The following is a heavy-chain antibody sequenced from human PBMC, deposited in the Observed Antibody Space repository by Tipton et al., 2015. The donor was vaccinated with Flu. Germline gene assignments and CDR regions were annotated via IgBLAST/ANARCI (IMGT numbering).Heavy chain of an antibody. J-gene: IGHJ5*01. CDR3: ARRTFSNYVSEPKNWFDF. D-gene: IGHD4-11*01. CDR2: VYTSGIT. Sequence: TLSLTCTVSGGSISSGSDYWSWIRQPAGKGLEWIGRVYTSGITNYKPSLKSRVTMSVARSNDQFSLRLTSVTAADTAVYFCARRTFSNYVSEPKNWFDFWGQGTLVTVSS. CDR1: GGSISSGSDY. V-gene: IGHV4-61*02.